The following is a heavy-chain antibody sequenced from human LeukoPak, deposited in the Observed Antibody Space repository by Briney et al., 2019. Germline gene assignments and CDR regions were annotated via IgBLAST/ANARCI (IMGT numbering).Heavy chain of an antibody. D-gene: IGHD3-9*01. CDR1: AFSLNAYN. CDR3: ARGGSGYFDWLSYYFDY. Sequence: PGGSLRLSCAASAFSLNAYNMNWVRQAPGKGLEWVSSISSSSSYIYYADSVKGRFTISRDNAKNSLYLQMNSLRAEDTAVYYCARGGSGYFDWLSYYFDYWGQGTLVTVSS. J-gene: IGHJ4*02. V-gene: IGHV3-21*01. CDR2: ISSSSSYI.